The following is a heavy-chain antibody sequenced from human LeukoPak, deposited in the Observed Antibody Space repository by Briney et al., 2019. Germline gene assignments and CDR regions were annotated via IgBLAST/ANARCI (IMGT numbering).Heavy chain of an antibody. CDR2: ISGSGGST. Sequence: PGGSLRLSCAASGFTFSSYGMSWVRQAPGKGLEWVSAISGSGGSTYYADSVKGRFTISRDNSKNTLYLQMNSLRAGDTAVYYCAKGSKYYYDSSGYYDDYWGQGTLVTVSS. D-gene: IGHD3-22*01. V-gene: IGHV3-23*01. CDR1: GFTFSSYG. CDR3: AKGSKYYYDSSGYYDDY. J-gene: IGHJ4*02.